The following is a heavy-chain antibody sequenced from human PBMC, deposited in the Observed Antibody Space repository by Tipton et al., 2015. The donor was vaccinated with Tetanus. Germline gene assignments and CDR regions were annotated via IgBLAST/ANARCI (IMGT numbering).Heavy chain of an antibody. J-gene: IGHJ1*01. CDR1: GDSVSGYY. D-gene: IGHD2-8*02. CDR2: VYYTGDT. Sequence: TLSLTCTVSGDSVSGYYWSWIRQPPGKGLEWVGYVYYTGDTNYNPSLKSRVTISMDRSENQISLKMTSVTAADTAVYYWAGVTAQRTELYFEHWGRGTQVTVSS. V-gene: IGHV4-59*02. CDR3: AGVTAQRTELYFEH.